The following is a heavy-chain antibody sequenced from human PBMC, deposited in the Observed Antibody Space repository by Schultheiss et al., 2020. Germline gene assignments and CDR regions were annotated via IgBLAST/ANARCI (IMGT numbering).Heavy chain of an antibody. CDR1: GGSFSGYY. Sequence: SETLSLTCAVYGGSFSGYYWSWIRQPAGKGLEWIGRIYTSGSTNYNPSLKSRVTISVDTSKNQFSLKLSSVTAADTAVYYCARALAYGYSGYESHYYYYGMDVWGQGTTVTVS. D-gene: IGHD5-12*01. CDR3: ARALAYGYSGYESHYYYYGMDV. V-gene: IGHV4-59*10. CDR2: IYTSGST. J-gene: IGHJ6*02.